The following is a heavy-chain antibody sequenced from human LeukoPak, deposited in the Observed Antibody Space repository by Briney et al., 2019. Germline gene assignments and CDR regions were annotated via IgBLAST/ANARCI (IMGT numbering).Heavy chain of an antibody. CDR3: ARWSGSVTARNYYYYMDV. J-gene: IGHJ6*03. CDR2: IYYSGSS. V-gene: IGHV4-59*08. Sequence: SETLSLTCTVSGGSISSSYWSWIRQPPGKGLEWIGYIYYSGSSSYNPPLKSRVTISVDASRNQFSLNLSSVTAADTAVYYCARWSGSVTARNYYYYMDVWGEGTTVTVSS. CDR1: GGSISSSY. D-gene: IGHD6-6*01.